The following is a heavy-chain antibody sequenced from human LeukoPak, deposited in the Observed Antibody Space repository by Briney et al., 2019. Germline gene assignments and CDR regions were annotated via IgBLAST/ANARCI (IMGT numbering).Heavy chain of an antibody. Sequence: ASVKVSCKASGYTFTSYYMHWVRQAPGQGLEWMGIINPSGGSTSHAQKFQGRVTMTRDTSTSTVYMELSSLRSEDTAVYYCARDIASYGMDVWGQGTTVTVSS. V-gene: IGHV1-46*01. CDR1: GYTFTSYY. D-gene: IGHD6-13*01. CDR3: ARDIASYGMDV. CDR2: INPSGGST. J-gene: IGHJ6*02.